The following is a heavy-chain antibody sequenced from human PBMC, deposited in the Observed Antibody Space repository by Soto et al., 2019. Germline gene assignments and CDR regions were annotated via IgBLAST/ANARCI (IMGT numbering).Heavy chain of an antibody. CDR2: INHSGST. CDR3: ARGYVAVAGSAFDI. CDR1: GGSFSGYY. V-gene: IGHV4-34*01. D-gene: IGHD6-19*01. J-gene: IGHJ3*02. Sequence: QVQLQQWGAGLLKPSETLSLTCAVYGGSFSGYYWSWIRQPPGKGLEWIGEINHSGSTNYNPSLKSRVTISVGTCKNQFSLKLSSVTAADTAVYYCARGYVAVAGSAFDIWGQGTMVTVSS.